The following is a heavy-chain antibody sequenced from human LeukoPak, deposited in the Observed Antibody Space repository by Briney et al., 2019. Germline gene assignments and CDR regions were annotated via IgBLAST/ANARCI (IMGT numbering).Heavy chain of an antibody. CDR3: ARADSGSSWGYGMDV. V-gene: IGHV1-2*04. CDR1: GYTFTGYY. CDR2: IDPNSGAT. Sequence: GASVKVSCKASGYTFTGYYMQWVRQAPGQGLEWMGWIDPNSGATLYAQNFQGWVTMTRDTSISTAYMELSRLRSDDTAVYYCARADSGSSWGYGMDVWGQGTTVTVSS. D-gene: IGHD6-13*01. J-gene: IGHJ6*02.